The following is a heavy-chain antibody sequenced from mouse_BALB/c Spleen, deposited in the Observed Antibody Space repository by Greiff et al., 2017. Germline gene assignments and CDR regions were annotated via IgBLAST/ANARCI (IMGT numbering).Heavy chain of an antibody. CDR3: ARHGSSQYYFDY. CDR1: GFTFSSYG. Sequence: EVQLVESGGDLVKPGGSLKLSCAASGFTFSSYGMSWVRQTPDKRLEWVATISSGGSYTYYPDSVKGRFTISRDNAKNTLYLQMSSLKSEDTAMYYCARHGSSQYYFDYWGQGTTLTVSS. D-gene: IGHD1-1*01. V-gene: IGHV5-6*01. J-gene: IGHJ2*01. CDR2: ISSGGSYT.